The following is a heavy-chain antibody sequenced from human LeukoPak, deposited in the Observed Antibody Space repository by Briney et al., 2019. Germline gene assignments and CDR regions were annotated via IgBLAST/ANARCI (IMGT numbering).Heavy chain of an antibody. J-gene: IGHJ5*02. V-gene: IGHV3-21*01. D-gene: IGHD6-13*01. CDR1: GFTFSNYG. CDR3: VRDLAGAGDLDA. CDR2: ISSSGSFI. Sequence: GGSLRLSCVASGFTFSNYGIHWVRQAPGKGLEWVSCISSSGSFIYYADSVKGRFTTSRDNAKNSLYLQMNSLRAEDTAVYYCVRDLAGAGDLDAWGQGTLVAASS.